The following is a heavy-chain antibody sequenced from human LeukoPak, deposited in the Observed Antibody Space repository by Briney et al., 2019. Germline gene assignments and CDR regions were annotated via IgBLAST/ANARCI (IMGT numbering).Heavy chain of an antibody. CDR3: ARPYCGGDCYSCYDY. Sequence: PGGSLRLSCVASGFTISSYSMNWVRQAPGKGLEWVSSISENSKDIFYVDSVKGRFTISRDNAKNSLYLQMNSLRADDTAVYYCARPYCGGDCYSCYDYWGQGTLVTVSS. D-gene: IGHD2-21*02. CDR2: ISENSKDI. V-gene: IGHV3-21*04. J-gene: IGHJ4*02. CDR1: GFTISSYS.